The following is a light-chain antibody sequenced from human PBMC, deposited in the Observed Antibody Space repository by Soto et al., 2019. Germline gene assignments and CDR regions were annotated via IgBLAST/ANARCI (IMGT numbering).Light chain of an antibody. CDR3: QQYGSSGT. CDR2: GAS. J-gene: IGKJ1*01. CDR1: QSVSSY. Sequence: IVLTTSPATLSLSPGERATLSCRASQSVSSYLAWYQQKPGQAPRLLIYGASNRATGTPDRFSGSGSGTDFTLTISRLEPEDFAVYYCQQYGSSGTFGQGTKVDIK. V-gene: IGKV3-20*01.